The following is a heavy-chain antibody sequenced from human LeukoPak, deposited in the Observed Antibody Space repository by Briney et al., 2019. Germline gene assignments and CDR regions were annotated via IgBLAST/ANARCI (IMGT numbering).Heavy chain of an antibody. Sequence: SETLSLTCTVSGGSISSYYWSWIRQPPGKGLEWIGYIYYSGSTNYNPSLKSRVTISVDTSKNQFSLTLSSVTTADTAVYYCARGQKYRNGYTVTELGSGYFAYWGQGTLVTVSS. V-gene: IGHV4-59*01. CDR1: GGSISSYY. D-gene: IGHD5-18*01. CDR3: ARGQKYRNGYTVTELGSGYFAY. CDR2: IYYSGST. J-gene: IGHJ4*02.